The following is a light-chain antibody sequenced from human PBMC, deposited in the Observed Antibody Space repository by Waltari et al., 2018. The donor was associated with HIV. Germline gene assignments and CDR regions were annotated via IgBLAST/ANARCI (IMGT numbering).Light chain of an antibody. V-gene: IGLV2-23*02. Sequence: QSPLTQPASVSGSPGQSITISCTGTSGDVGSYHLVPWYQQHPCKAPKLMIYDVSKLPSGVSNRISGSKSGNTASLTISGLQAEDEADYYCCSYAGSSTYVVFGGGTKLTVL. CDR3: CSYAGSSTYVV. J-gene: IGLJ2*01. CDR2: DVS. CDR1: SGDVGSYHL.